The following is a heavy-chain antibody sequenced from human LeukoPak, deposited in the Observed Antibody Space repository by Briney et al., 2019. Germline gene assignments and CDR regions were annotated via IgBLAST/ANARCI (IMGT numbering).Heavy chain of an antibody. CDR3: ARHTVGAILTDAFDI. CDR2: IIPIFGTA. Sequence: GASVKVSXKASGGTFSSYAISWVRQAPGQGLEWMGRIIPIFGTANYAQKFQGRVTITTDESTSTAYMELSSLRSEDTAVYYCARHTVGAILTDAFDIWGQGTMVTVSS. D-gene: IGHD1-26*01. CDR1: GGTFSSYA. J-gene: IGHJ3*02. V-gene: IGHV1-69*05.